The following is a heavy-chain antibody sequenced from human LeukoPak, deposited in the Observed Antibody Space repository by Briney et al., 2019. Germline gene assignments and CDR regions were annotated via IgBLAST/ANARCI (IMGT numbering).Heavy chain of an antibody. CDR1: GGSISSGGYY. CDR3: SGYQLLYGDIDY. D-gene: IGHD2-2*02. V-gene: IGHV4-30-2*01. Sequence: SETLSLTYTVSGGSISSGGYYWSWIRQPPGKGLEWIGYIYHSGSTYYNPSLKSRVAISVDRSKNQFSLKLSSVTAADTAVYYCSGYQLLYGDIDYWGQGTLVTVSS. J-gene: IGHJ4*02. CDR2: IYHSGST.